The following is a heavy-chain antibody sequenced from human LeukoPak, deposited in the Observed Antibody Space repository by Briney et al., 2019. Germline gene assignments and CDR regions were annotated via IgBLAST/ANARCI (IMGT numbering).Heavy chain of an antibody. CDR3: ARADPQFPRLDY. CDR2: IWYDGSNK. CDR1: GFTFSSYG. J-gene: IGHJ4*02. Sequence: GGSLRLSCAASGFTFSSYGMHWVRQAPGKGLEWVAVIWYDGSNKYYADSVKGRFTISRDNSKNTLYLQMNSLRAEDTAVYYCARADPQFPRLDYWGQGTLVTVSS. V-gene: IGHV3-33*08.